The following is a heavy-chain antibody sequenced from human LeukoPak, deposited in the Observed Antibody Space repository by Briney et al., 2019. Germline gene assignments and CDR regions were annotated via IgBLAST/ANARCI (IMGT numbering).Heavy chain of an antibody. V-gene: IGHV3-66*01. CDR2: IYSGGST. Sequence: PGGSLRLSCAASGFTVSSNYMSWVRQAPGKGLERVSVIYSGGSTYYADYVTGRFIITIENSKNTKYLQMNSLRAADTAVYYCARGGRVEYGSVSYYFFDFGGQGTLVTVSS. D-gene: IGHD3-10*01. CDR1: GFTVSSNY. J-gene: IGHJ4*02. CDR3: ARGGRVEYGSVSYYFFDF.